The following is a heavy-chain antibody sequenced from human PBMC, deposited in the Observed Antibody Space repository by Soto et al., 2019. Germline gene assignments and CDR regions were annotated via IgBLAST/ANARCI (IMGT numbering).Heavy chain of an antibody. V-gene: IGHV3-23*01. J-gene: IGHJ4*02. CDR2: ISGSGGST. D-gene: IGHD3-22*01. CDR3: AKSARGYYYDSSGYRPHFDY. CDR1: GFTSSSYA. Sequence: GGSLRLSCAASGFTSSSYAMSWVSLAQGKGLEWVSAISGSGGSTYYADSVKGRFTXSKDNSKNTLYLQMSSLRAEETAVYYCAKSARGYYYDSSGYRPHFDYGAQGTAVTVAS.